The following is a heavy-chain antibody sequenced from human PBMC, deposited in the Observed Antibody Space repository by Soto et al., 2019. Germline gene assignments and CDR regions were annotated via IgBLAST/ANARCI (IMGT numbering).Heavy chain of an antibody. CDR2: INAGNGNT. CDR1: GYTFTSYA. D-gene: IGHD3-22*01. CDR3: ARGSGMIVVVHFDY. J-gene: IGHJ4*02. V-gene: IGHV1-3*01. Sequence: ASVKVSCKASGYTFTSYAMHCVRQAPGQRLEWMGWINAGNGNTKYSQKFQGRVTITRDTSASTAYMELSSLRSEDTAVYYCARGSGMIVVVHFDYWGQGTLVTVSS.